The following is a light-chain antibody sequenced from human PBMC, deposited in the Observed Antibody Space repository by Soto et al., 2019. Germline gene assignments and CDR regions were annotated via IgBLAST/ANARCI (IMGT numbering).Light chain of an antibody. CDR1: ESVSRC. CDR3: QQYNAYSQA. J-gene: IGKJ1*01. CDR2: QAS. V-gene: IGKV1-5*03. Sequence: DIQMTQSPSTLSASVGDRVTITCRASESVSRCLAWYQQKPGSTPKLLIYQASTLETGVPSRFSGSGSGTEFTLTISSLQPDDFATYYCQQYNAYSQAFGQGTKVEIK.